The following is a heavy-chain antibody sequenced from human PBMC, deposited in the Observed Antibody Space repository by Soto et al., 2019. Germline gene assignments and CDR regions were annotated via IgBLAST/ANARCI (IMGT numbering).Heavy chain of an antibody. CDR1: GGSFSDYY. D-gene: IGHD2-8*02. CDR2: INHSGST. J-gene: IGHJ4*02. Sequence: SETLSLTCAVYGGSFSDYYWSWIRQPPGTGLEWIGEINHSGSTNYNPSLKSRVTISVDTSKNQFSLKLTSVTAADTAVYYCARDKITGLFDYWGQGTLVTVSS. CDR3: ARDKITGLFDY. V-gene: IGHV4-34*01.